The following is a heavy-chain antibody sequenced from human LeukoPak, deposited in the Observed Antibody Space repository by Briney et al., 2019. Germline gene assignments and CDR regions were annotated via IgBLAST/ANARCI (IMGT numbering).Heavy chain of an antibody. Sequence: GGSLRLSCAASGFTFNNYAMNWVRQAPGKGLEWVSGISGFGGSTYYAPSVKGRLTISRDNFGNMLYLHLDSLRVEDTAIYYCARRSGSSWSSFDYWGQGALVTASS. CDR2: ISGFGGST. V-gene: IGHV3-23*01. D-gene: IGHD6-13*01. CDR1: GFTFNNYA. CDR3: ARRSGSSWSSFDY. J-gene: IGHJ4*02.